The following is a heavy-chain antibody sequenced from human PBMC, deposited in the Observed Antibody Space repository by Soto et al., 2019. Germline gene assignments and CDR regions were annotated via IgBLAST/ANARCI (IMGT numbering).Heavy chain of an antibody. V-gene: IGHV1-2*02. J-gene: IGHJ4*02. CDR2: INPKSGGT. CDR1: GYTFTVYY. CDR3: AHRHIAAGRFDY. Sequence: ASVKVSCKASGYTFTVYYIHLVRQAPGQGLEWMGWINPKSGGTMYPQKFQGRVTMTWDTSISTAYMALTRLRSDDTATYFCAHRHIAAGRFDYWGQGTLVTVSS. D-gene: IGHD6-13*01.